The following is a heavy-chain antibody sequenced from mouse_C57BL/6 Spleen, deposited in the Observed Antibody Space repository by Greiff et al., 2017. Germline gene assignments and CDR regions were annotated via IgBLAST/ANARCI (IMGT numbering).Heavy chain of an antibody. CDR3: ARNFYDYGSSPYYFDY. V-gene: IGHV1-55*01. J-gene: IGHJ2*01. D-gene: IGHD1-1*01. CDR2: IYPGSGST. CDR1: GYTFTSYW. Sequence: QVQLKQPGAELVKPGASVKMSCKASGYTFTSYWITWVKQRPGQGLEWIGDIYPGSGSTNYNEKFKSKATLTVDTSSSTAYMQLSSLTSEDSAVYYCARNFYDYGSSPYYFDYWGQGTTLTVSS.